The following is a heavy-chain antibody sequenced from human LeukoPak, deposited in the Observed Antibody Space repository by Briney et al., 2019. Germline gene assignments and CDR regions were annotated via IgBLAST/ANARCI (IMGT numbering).Heavy chain of an antibody. D-gene: IGHD1-26*01. V-gene: IGHV4-59*01. Sequence: PSETLSLTCTVSGGSISSYYWSWIRQPPGKGLEWIGYIYYSGSTNYNPSPKSRVTISVDTSKNQFSLKLSSVTAADTAVYYCARLKADSGARLFDYWGQGTLVTVSS. CDR1: GGSISSYY. CDR3: ARLKADSGARLFDY. J-gene: IGHJ4*02. CDR2: IYYSGST.